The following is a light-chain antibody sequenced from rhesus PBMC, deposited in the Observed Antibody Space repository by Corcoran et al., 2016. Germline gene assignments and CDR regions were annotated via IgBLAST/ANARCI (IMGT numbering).Light chain of an antibody. Sequence: ETVMMQSPATLSLSPGERATLSCRASQSVGSTLAWYQQKPGQVPRLLIYYASSRATGIPDRFSGSGYGTECTLTISSLEPEDVGVYYCQKYNDWPFTFGPGTKLDIK. CDR3: QKYNDWPFT. CDR1: QSVGST. CDR2: YAS. J-gene: IGKJ3*01. V-gene: IGKV3-35*01.